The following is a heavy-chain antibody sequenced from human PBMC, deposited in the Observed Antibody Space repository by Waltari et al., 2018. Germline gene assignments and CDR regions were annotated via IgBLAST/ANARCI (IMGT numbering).Heavy chain of an antibody. V-gene: IGHV1-69*10. D-gene: IGHD4-17*01. Sequence: QVQLVQSGAEVKKPGSSVKVSCKASGGTFSSYAISWVRQAPGQGLEWRGGIIPSLGIANYEQKFQGRVTITADKSTSTGYMELSSLRSEDAAVYYCARDRYGAYPPFYYYYYMDVWGKGTTVTVSS. CDR1: GGTFSSYA. CDR3: ARDRYGAYPPFYYYYYMDV. CDR2: IIPSLGIA. J-gene: IGHJ6*03.